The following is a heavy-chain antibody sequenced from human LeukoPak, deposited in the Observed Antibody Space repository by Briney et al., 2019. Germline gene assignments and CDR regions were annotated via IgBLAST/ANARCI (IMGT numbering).Heavy chain of an antibody. CDR2: INHSGST. CDR3: ARGAMGDY. D-gene: IGHD3-16*01. J-gene: IGHJ4*02. V-gene: IGHV4-34*01. Sequence: SETLSLTCAVYGGSFSGYYWSWIRQPPGKGLEWIGEINHSGSTNYNTSLKSRVTISVDTSKNQFSLKLSSVTAADTAVYYCARGAMGDYWGQGTLVTVSS. CDR1: GGSFSGYY.